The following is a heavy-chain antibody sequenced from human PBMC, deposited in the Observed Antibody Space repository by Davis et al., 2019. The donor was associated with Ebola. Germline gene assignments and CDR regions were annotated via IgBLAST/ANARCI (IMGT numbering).Heavy chain of an antibody. V-gene: IGHV4-39*01. CDR2: IYYSGST. CDR1: GGSTSSSSYY. CDR3: ARRQYSSSPFDP. Sequence: MPSETLSLTCTVSGGSTSSSSYYWGWIRQPPGKGLEWIGDIYYSGSTYCNPSVKRRVTISVDTSKNQFSLKLNSVTAADTAVYYCARRQYSSSPFDPWGQGILVTVSS. J-gene: IGHJ5*02. D-gene: IGHD6-13*01.